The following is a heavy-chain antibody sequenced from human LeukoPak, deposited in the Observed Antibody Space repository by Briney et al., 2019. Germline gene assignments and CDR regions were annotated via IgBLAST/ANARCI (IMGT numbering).Heavy chain of an antibody. CDR1: GFTFSSYG. J-gene: IGHJ4*02. CDR2: IRYDGSNK. Sequence: GGSLRLSCAASGFTFSSYGMHWVRQAPGKGLEWVAFIRYDGSNKYYADSVKGRFTISRVSSKNTLYLQMNSLRAEDTAVYYCAKDIGGLLWFGESFDYWGQGTLVTVSS. CDR3: AKDIGGLLWFGESFDY. D-gene: IGHD3-10*01. V-gene: IGHV3-30*02.